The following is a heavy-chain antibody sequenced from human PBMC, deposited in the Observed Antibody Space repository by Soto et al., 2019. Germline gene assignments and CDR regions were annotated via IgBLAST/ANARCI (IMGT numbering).Heavy chain of an antibody. CDR1: GYSFSSYG. J-gene: IGHJ6*02. V-gene: IGHV1-18*01. CDR2: ISPYNDDT. D-gene: IGHD3-22*01. CDR3: ARGGYYDSSGARNYHYYGMDV. Sequence: ASVKVSCKASGYSFSSYGITWVRQAPGQGLEWLGWISPYNDDTKYAQRLQGRVTMTTDTSTRTAYMDIRGLRSDDTAIYYCARGGYYDSSGARNYHYYGMDVWGQGNTVT.